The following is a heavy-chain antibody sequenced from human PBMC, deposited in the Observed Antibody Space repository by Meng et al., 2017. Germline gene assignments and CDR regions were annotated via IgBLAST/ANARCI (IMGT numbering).Heavy chain of an antibody. Sequence: QGQLKEWGAGLLKPSETLSLPCAVYGGSFSGYYWSWIRQPPGKGLEWIGEINHSGSTNYNPSLKSRVTISVDTSKNQFSLKLSSVTAADTAVYYCARGLRITMVRGVKGWFDPWGQGTLVTVSS. V-gene: IGHV4-34*01. CDR3: ARGLRITMVRGVKGWFDP. CDR1: GGSFSGYY. CDR2: INHSGST. D-gene: IGHD3-10*01. J-gene: IGHJ5*02.